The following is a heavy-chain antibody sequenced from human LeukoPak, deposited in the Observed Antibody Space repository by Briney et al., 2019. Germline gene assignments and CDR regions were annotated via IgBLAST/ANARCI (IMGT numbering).Heavy chain of an antibody. D-gene: IGHD3-9*01. V-gene: IGHV3-23*01. CDR1: GFTFSTYA. J-gene: IGHJ4*02. Sequence: GGSLRLSCAASGFTFSTYAMSWVRQGPGRGLEWVSLIIDSGGSTYYADSVKGRFTISRDNSKNTLYLQMNSLRAEDTAVYYCAKFYDISTGYFDCWGQGTLVTVSS. CDR3: AKFYDISTGYFDC. CDR2: IIDSGGST.